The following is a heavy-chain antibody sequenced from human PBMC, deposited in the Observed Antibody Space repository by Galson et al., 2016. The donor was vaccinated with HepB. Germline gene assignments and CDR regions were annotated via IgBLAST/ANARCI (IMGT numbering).Heavy chain of an antibody. V-gene: IGHV4-4*07. CDR1: GGSISSYY. CDR2: IYTSGST. D-gene: IGHD1-14*01. Sequence: SETLSLTCTVSGGSISSYYWSWIRQPAGKGLEWIGHIYTSGSTNYNPSLQRRVTMSVDTPKNQFSLRLTSVTAADTAVFYWARGRGHRTGYFDYWGQGTLVTVSS. CDR3: ARGRGHRTGYFDY. J-gene: IGHJ4*02.